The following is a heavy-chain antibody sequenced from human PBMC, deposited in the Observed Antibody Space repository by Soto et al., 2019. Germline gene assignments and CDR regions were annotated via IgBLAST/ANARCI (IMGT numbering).Heavy chain of an antibody. V-gene: IGHV3-30*03. CDR1: GFTFSSYG. J-gene: IGHJ4*02. CDR3: ATVATVRDY. Sequence: GSLRLSCAASGFTFSSYGMHWVRQAPGKGLEWVAVISYDGSNKYYADSVKGRFTISRDNSKNTLYLQMNSLRAEDTAVYYCATVATVRDYWGQGTLVTVSS. CDR2: ISYDGSNK. D-gene: IGHD5-12*01.